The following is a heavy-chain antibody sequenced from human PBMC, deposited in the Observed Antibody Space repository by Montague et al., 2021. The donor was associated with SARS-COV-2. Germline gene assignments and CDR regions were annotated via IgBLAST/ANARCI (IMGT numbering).Heavy chain of an antibody. V-gene: IGHV4-4*02. J-gene: IGHJ6*02. CDR2: IYYTGNT. Sequence: SETLSLTCAVSDGSISSPNWWNWVRQPPGKGLEWIGEIYYTGNTNYNPSLKSRVTIFIDKSKNHFSLQLSSVTAADTAVYYCARGGTYHYGMDVWGQGTTVPAS. CDR1: DGSISSPNW. D-gene: IGHD3-16*01. CDR3: ARGGTYHYGMDV.